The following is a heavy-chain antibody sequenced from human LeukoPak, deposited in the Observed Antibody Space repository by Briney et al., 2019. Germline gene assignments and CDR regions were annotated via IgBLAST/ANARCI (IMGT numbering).Heavy chain of an antibody. CDR2: IRSNGGST. Sequence: PGGSLRLSCSASGFTFSSYAIHWVRQAPGKGLEYFSAIRSNGGSTYYADSVKGRFTISRDNSKNTLYLQMSSLRAEDMAVYYCVKGGGYCSSSSCPPPYYFDYWGQGTLVTVSS. D-gene: IGHD2-2*01. J-gene: IGHJ4*02. CDR1: GFTFSSYA. V-gene: IGHV3-64D*06. CDR3: VKGGGYCSSSSCPPPYYFDY.